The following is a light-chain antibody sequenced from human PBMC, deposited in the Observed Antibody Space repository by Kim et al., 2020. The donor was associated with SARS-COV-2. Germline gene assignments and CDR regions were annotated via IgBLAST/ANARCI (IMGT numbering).Light chain of an antibody. CDR1: SGSIASNY. J-gene: IGLJ3*02. CDR3: QFFDSTNQV. V-gene: IGLV6-57*03. Sequence: GKTVTISCTRSSGSIASNYVQWYQQRPGSAPTTVIYKSNQRSSGVPDRFSGSIDSSSNSASLTISGLKTEDEADYYCQFFDSTNQVFGGGTQLTVL. CDR2: KSN.